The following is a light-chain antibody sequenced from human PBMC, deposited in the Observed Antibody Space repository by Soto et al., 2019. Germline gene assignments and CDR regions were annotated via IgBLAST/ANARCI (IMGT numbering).Light chain of an antibody. CDR1: QSVGGN. CDR2: GAS. J-gene: IGKJ5*01. V-gene: IGKV3-20*01. CDR3: QHYGAAPIT. Sequence: EIVLTQSPGSLSLSPGDRATLSCRASQSVGGNVAWYQQIPGQPPKLLIFGASSRATGIADKFSGSGSGTDFTLTISRLEPEDFALYYCQHYGAAPITFGQETRLENK.